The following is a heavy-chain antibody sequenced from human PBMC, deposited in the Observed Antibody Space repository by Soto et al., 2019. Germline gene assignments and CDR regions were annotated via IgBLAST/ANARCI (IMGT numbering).Heavy chain of an antibody. J-gene: IGHJ4*02. D-gene: IGHD1-26*01. CDR1: GGSISSYY. CDR3: ARSEATGLDY. CDR2: IYYSGST. V-gene: IGHV4-59*08. Sequence: TLSLTCTVSGGSISSYYWSWIRQPPGKGLEWIGYIYYSGSTNYNPSLKSRVTISVDTSKNQFSLKLSSVTAADTAVYYCARSEATGLDYWGQGTLVTVSS.